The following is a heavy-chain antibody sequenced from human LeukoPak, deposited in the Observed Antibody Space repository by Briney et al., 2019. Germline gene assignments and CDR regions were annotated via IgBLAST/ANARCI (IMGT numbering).Heavy chain of an antibody. CDR1: GGTFSSYA. D-gene: IGHD3-9*01. CDR3: ARVKYYDILTGNSYSKRWYYFDF. J-gene: IGHJ4*02. V-gene: IGHV1-8*03. CDR2: MNPNSGNT. Sequence: ASVKVSCKASGGTFSSYAISWVRQAPGQGLEWMGWMNPNSGNTGYAQKFQGRVTITRNTSISTAYMELSSLRAEDTAVYYCARVKYYDILTGNSYSKRWYYFDFWGQGTLVTVSS.